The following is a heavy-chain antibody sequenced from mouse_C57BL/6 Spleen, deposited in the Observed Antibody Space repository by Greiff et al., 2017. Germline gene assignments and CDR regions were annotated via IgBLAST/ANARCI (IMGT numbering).Heavy chain of an antibody. V-gene: IGHV1-50*01. CDR1: GYTFTSYW. CDR3: ARRMEGY. D-gene: IGHD2-3*01. CDR2: IDPSDSFT. J-gene: IGHJ2*01. Sequence: QVQLQQPGAELVKPGASVKLSCKASGYTFTSYWMQWVKQRPGQGLEWIGEIDPSDSFTNYNQKFKGKATLTVDTSSSTAYTQLSSLTSEDSAVYYCARRMEGYWGQGTTLTVSS.